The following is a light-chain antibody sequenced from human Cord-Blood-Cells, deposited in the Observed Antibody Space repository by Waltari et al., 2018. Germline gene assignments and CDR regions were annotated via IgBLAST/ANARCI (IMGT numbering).Light chain of an antibody. CDR2: AAP. CDR1: QSISSY. J-gene: IGKJ4*01. CDR3: QQSYSTPPGT. Sequence: DIQMTQSPSSLSASVGDRVTITCRASQSISSYLNWYQQKPGKAPKLLIYAAPSLQSGVPSRFSGSGSGTDFTLTISSLQPEDFATYYCQQSYSTPPGTFGGGTKVEIK. V-gene: IGKV1-39*01.